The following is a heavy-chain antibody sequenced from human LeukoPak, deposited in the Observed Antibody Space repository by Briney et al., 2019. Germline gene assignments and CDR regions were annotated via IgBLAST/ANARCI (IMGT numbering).Heavy chain of an antibody. J-gene: IGHJ4*02. CDR3: ARYGWVGYYLDY. D-gene: IGHD3-22*01. CDR1: GFTFSNYS. CDR2: ISSSSGII. Sequence: HPGGSLRLSCAASGFTFSNYSMNWVRQAPGKGLEWVSYISSSSGIINYADSVKGRFTISRDNAKNSLYLQMNSLRVEDTAVYYCARYGWVGYYLDYWGQGTLVTVSS. V-gene: IGHV3-48*01.